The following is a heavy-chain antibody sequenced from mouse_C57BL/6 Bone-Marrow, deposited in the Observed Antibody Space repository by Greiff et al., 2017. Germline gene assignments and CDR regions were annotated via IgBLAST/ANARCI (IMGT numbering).Heavy chain of an antibody. Sequence: QVQLQQSGAELARPGASVKLSCKASGYTFTSYGISWVKQRTGQGLAWIGAIYPRSGNTYYNEQFKGKATLTADQSSSTAYMELRSLTSEDSAVYFCARCEITGGYWGQGTTRTVSS. J-gene: IGHJ2*01. CDR1: GYTFTSYG. CDR2: IYPRSGNT. V-gene: IGHV1-81*01. D-gene: IGHD1-1*01. CDR3: ARCEITGGY.